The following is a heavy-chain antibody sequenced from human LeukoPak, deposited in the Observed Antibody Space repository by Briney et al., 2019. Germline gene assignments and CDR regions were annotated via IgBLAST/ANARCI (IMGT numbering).Heavy chain of an antibody. CDR3: ARASRDGYNQNFDH. D-gene: IGHD5-24*01. CDR2: IYPGGSET. J-gene: IGHJ4*02. CDR1: GYSFSSYW. V-gene: IGHV5-51*01. Sequence: PRASLKISCKGLGYSFSSYWNAWVRQRPGKGLEWMGIIYPGGSETRYDPSFQGQVTISADSSTSTAYLQWSSLRASDTAMYYCARASRDGYNQNFDHWGQGTLVTVSS.